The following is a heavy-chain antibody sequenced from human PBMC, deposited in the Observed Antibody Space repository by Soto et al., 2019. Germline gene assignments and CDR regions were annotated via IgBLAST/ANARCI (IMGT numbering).Heavy chain of an antibody. D-gene: IGHD2-15*01. J-gene: IGHJ4*02. CDR2: INQDGSEK. Sequence: EVQLVESGGGLVQPGGSLRLSCAASGFTVSIYWMKWVRQTPVKGLEWVANINQDGSEKNYVDSVRGRFTISRDNAKNSLYLQMSSLRAEETAIYSCARGPGGSNDGTFNYWGQGALVTVSS. CDR3: ARGPGGSNDGTFNY. V-gene: IGHV3-7*05. CDR1: GFTVSIYW.